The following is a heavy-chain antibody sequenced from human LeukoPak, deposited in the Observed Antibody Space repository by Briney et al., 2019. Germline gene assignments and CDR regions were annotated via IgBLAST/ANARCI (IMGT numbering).Heavy chain of an antibody. CDR3: AFNNNFKY. V-gene: IGHV3-7*01. CDR2: RKYDGIVV. Sequence: GGSLRLSCGGSGLSFSGQWMNWVRQAPGQGLEWVAIRKYDGIVVYYVASVRGRFTISRDAAKNSLSPQMNNMRAADPAVYYCAFNNNFKYWGQGTQVTVSS. D-gene: IGHD4-11*01. J-gene: IGHJ4*02. CDR1: GLSFSGQW.